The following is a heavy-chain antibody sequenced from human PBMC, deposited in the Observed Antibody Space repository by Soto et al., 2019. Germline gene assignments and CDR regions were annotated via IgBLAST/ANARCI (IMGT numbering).Heavy chain of an antibody. V-gene: IGHV3-73*01. Sequence: EVQLVESGGGLVQPGGSLKLSCAASGFTFSGSSMHWVRQASGKGLEWVGRIRSKVNNYATAYAASVKGRFTFSRDDSKNTAYLQMDSLKTEDTAVYYCSYNYNYCFDSWGQGTLVTVSS. CDR3: SYNYNYCFDS. J-gene: IGHJ4*02. D-gene: IGHD1-7*01. CDR2: IRSKVNNYAT. CDR1: GFTFSGSS.